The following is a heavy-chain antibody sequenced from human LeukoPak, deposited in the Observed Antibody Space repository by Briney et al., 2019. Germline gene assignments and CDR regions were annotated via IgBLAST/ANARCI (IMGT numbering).Heavy chain of an antibody. V-gene: IGHV1-2*02. J-gene: IGHJ4*02. D-gene: IGHD3-16*02. CDR2: INPNSGGT. Sequence: ASVKVSCKASGYTFTGYYMHWVRQAPGQGLEWMGWINPNSGGTNYAQKFRGRVTMTRDTSISTAYMELSRLRSDDTAVYYCARVGGYSGYDPYDYVWGSYRWFDYWGQGTLVTVSS. CDR3: ARVGGYSGYDPYDYVWGSYRWFDY. CDR1: GYTFTGYY.